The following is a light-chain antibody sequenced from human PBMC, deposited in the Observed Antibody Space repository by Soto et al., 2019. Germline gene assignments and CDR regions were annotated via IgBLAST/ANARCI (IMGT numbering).Light chain of an antibody. CDR2: DV. J-gene: IGLJ3*02. CDR1: SSDVGGSIY. Sequence: QSALTQPASVSGWPGQSITIYFTGTSSDVGGSIYVSWYQLSPGKAPKLLIYDVDRPSGVSNRFSGSKSGNTASLTISELQAEEEADYYCNSYTSSGTVVFGGGTKLTVL. V-gene: IGLV2-14*01. CDR3: NSYTSSGTVV.